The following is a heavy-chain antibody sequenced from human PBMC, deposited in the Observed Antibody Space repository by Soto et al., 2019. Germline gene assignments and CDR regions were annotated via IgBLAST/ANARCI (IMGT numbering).Heavy chain of an antibody. CDR1: GFTFSSYA. J-gene: IGHJ6*02. Sequence: PGGSLRLSCAASGFTFSSYAMHWVRQAPGKGLEWVAVISYDGSNKYYADSVKGRFTISIDNSKNTLYLQMNSLRAEDTAVYYCARPRIYRYYYGMDVWGQGTTVTVSS. CDR3: ARPRIYRYYYGMDV. CDR2: ISYDGSNK. D-gene: IGHD2-2*02. V-gene: IGHV3-30-3*01.